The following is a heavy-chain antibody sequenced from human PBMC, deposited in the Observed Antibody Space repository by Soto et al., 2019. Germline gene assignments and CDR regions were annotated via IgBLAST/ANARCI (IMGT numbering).Heavy chain of an antibody. D-gene: IGHD3-10*01. CDR2: IITSSTTM. CDR3: ARVAYYHSGSWRFDY. V-gene: IGHV3-48*01. Sequence: EVQLVESGGGLVQPGGSLRLSCAASGFTFSNYNMNWVRQAPGKGLEWISFIITSSTTMYYADSVKGRITISRDNAKNSLYMQMNSMRAEDRAVYYCARVAYYHSGSWRFDYWGQGILVTVYS. CDR1: GFTFSNYN. J-gene: IGHJ4*02.